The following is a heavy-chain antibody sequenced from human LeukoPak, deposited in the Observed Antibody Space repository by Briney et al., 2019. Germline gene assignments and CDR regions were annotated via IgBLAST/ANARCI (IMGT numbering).Heavy chain of an antibody. J-gene: IGHJ3*02. CDR2: GYYSGTT. CDR1: GGSIKSNY. CDR3: ARMIVVVTAVDPRAFDI. V-gene: IGHV4-59*12. D-gene: IGHD2-21*02. Sequence: SETLSLTCTVSGGSIKSNYWSWIRQPPGKGLEWIGYGYYSGTTNYNPSFKSRVTISLDTSKSQFSLKLSSVTAADTAVYYCARMIVVVTAVDPRAFDIWGQGTMVTVSS.